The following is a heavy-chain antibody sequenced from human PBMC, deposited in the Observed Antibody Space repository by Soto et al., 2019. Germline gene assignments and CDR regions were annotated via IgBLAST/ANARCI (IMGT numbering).Heavy chain of an antibody. CDR3: VKQGIAVAFDTFDI. D-gene: IGHD6-19*01. CDR2: IKQDGGEK. Sequence: PGGSLRLSCAASGFTFTSYWMTWVRQAPGKGLEWVANIKQDGGEKYYVGSVKGRFTISRDNAKNSLYLQMNSLRAEDTAIYYCVKQGIAVAFDTFDIWGQGTLVTVSS. CDR1: GFTFTSYW. J-gene: IGHJ3*02. V-gene: IGHV3-7*03.